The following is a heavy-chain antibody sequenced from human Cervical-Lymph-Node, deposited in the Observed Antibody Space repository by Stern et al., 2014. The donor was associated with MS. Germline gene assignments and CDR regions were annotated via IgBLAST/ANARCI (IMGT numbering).Heavy chain of an antibody. J-gene: IGHJ4*02. CDR3: ARGSIAARREDY. CDR2: IYYSGST. CDR1: GGSISSGGYY. D-gene: IGHD6-6*01. Sequence: DQLVESGPGLVKPSQTLSLTCTVSGGSISSGGYYWSWIRQHPGKGLEWIGYIYYSGSTYYNPSLKSLVTISVDTSKNQFSLKLSSVTAADTAVYYCARGSIAARREDYWGQGTLVTVSS. V-gene: IGHV4-31*01.